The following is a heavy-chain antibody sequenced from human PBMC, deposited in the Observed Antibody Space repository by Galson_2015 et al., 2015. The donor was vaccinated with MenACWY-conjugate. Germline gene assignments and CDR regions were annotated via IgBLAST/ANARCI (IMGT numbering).Heavy chain of an antibody. J-gene: IGHJ4*02. D-gene: IGHD5-18*01. CDR1: GFIFTDYD. V-gene: IGHV3-64*02. CDR3: ARKDGATYGYNDY. CDR2: ISTYGGST. Sequence: SLRLSCAGSGFIFTDYDMHWVRQAPGKGLEYVSAISTYGGSTYYADSVEGRFTISRGNSKNMLFLQMGSLRVEDTAVYYCARKDGATYGYNDYWGQGTLVIVSS.